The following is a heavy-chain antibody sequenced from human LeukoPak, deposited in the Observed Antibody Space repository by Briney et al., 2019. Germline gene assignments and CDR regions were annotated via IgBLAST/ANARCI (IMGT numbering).Heavy chain of an antibody. V-gene: IGHV1-2*02. CDR3: ARGDYGRADP. CDR1: GYTFTSYD. Sequence: GASVKVSCKASGYTFTSYDINWVRQATGQGLEWMGWINPNSGGTNYAQKFQGRVTMSRDTSISTAYMELNRLTSDDTAVYYCARGDYGRADPWGQGSLITVSS. D-gene: IGHD4-17*01. CDR2: INPNSGGT. J-gene: IGHJ5*02.